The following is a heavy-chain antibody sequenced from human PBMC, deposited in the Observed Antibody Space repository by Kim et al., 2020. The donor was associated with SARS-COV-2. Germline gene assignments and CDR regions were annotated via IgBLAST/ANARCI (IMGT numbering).Heavy chain of an antibody. CDR2: IFHSGST. Sequence: SETLSLTCAVSDGSISSKWWTWVRQPPGKGLEWIGEIFHSGSTNYNPSLKSRVTMSVDKPKNQFSLKLSSVTAADTAVYYCARLDSDSVNYFWFDPWGQGTLVTVSS. CDR1: DGSISSKW. D-gene: IGHD3-22*01. V-gene: IGHV4-4*02. CDR3: ARLDSDSVNYFWFDP. J-gene: IGHJ5*02.